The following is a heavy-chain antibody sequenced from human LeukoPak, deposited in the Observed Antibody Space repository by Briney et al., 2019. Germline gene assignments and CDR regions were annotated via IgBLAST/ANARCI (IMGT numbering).Heavy chain of an antibody. V-gene: IGHV3-23*01. CDR2: ISGSGGST. Sequence: GGSLRLSCAASGFTFSSYAMSWVRQAPGKGLEWVSAISGSGGSTYYADSVKGRFTISRDNSKNTLYPQMNSLRAEDTAVYYCAKAPASIIVVVPAALGYYYYMDVWGKGTTVTVSS. CDR1: GFTFSSYA. CDR3: AKAPASIIVVVPAALGYYYYMDV. D-gene: IGHD2-2*01. J-gene: IGHJ6*03.